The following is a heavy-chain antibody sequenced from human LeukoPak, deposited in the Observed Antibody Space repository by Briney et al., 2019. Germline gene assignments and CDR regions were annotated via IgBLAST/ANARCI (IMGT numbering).Heavy chain of an antibody. V-gene: IGHV3-30-3*01. CDR3: ARAAETARLAINWFDP. Sequence: GGSLRLSCAASGFTFSSYAMHWVRQAPGKGLGWVAVISYDGSNKYYADSVKGRFTISRDNSKNTLYLQMNSLRAEDTAVYYCARAAETARLAINWFDPWGQGTLVTVSS. CDR2: ISYDGSNK. D-gene: IGHD6-6*01. CDR1: GFTFSSYA. J-gene: IGHJ5*02.